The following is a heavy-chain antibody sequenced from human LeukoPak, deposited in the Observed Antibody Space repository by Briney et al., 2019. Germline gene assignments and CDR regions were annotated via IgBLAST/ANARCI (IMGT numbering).Heavy chain of an antibody. CDR1: GFSFSGSA. CDR2: IRSNANDYAT. D-gene: IGHD3-9*01. Sequence: GGSLRLSCAASGFSFSGSAIHWVRQASGKGLEWVGRIRSNANDYATAYAASVKGRFTISRDNSKNTLYLQMNSLRAEDTAVYYCAKQDYDILTGYYYFDYWGQGTLVTVSS. V-gene: IGHV3-73*01. CDR3: AKQDYDILTGYYYFDY. J-gene: IGHJ4*02.